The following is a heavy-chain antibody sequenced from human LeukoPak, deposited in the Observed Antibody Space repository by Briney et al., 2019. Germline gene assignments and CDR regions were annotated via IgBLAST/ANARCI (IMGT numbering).Heavy chain of an antibody. CDR2: ISSNGGST. D-gene: IGHD4-17*01. J-gene: IGHJ4*02. Sequence: PGGSLRLSCAASGFTFSSYAMHWVRQVPGKGLEYVSAISSNGGSTYYANSVKGRFTISRDNSKNTLYLQMGSLRAEDMAVYYCARALNYGDYGGQNYYFDYWGQGTLVTVSS. CDR3: ARALNYGDYGGQNYYFDY. V-gene: IGHV3-64*01. CDR1: GFTFSSYA.